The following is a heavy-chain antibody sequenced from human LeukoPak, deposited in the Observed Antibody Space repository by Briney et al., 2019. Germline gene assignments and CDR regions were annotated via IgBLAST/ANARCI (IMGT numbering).Heavy chain of an antibody. V-gene: IGHV5-51*01. CDR2: IYPDDSDT. D-gene: IGHD6-13*01. Sequence: GESLKISCEGSGYMFTSYWIGWVRQMPGKGLEWMGIIYPDDSDTRYSPSFQGRVTMSADKSISTAYLQWSSLKASDTAMYYCARLAGPYSSNWYFYFDYWGQGTLVTVSS. CDR3: ARLAGPYSSNWYFYFDY. J-gene: IGHJ4*02. CDR1: GYMFTSYW.